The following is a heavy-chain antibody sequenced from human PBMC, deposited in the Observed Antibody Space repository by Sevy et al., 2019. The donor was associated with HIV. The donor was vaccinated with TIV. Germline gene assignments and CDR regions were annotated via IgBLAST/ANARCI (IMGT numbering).Heavy chain of an antibody. CDR3: AGENAWGRDYS. CDR2: IYYNGHI. D-gene: IGHD1-26*01. Sequence: SETLSLTCTVSGGSITSLYWNWIRQPPGKGLEWIANIYYNGHINYNPSLKSRVTLSLDTSKNQFSLRLSSVTAAGTAMYYCAGENAWGRDYSWGQGTLVTVSS. V-gene: IGHV4-59*08. J-gene: IGHJ4*02. CDR1: GGSITSLY.